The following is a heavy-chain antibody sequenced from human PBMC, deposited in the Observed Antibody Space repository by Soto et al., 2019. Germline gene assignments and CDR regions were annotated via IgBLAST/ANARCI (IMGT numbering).Heavy chain of an antibody. CDR3: AKAFGYSSSYNWFDP. D-gene: IGHD6-13*01. CDR1: GFTFSSYA. J-gene: IGHJ5*02. CDR2: ISGSGGST. V-gene: IGHV3-23*01. Sequence: EVQLLESGGGLVQPGGSPRLSCAASGFTFSSYAMSWVRQAPGKGLEWVSAISGSGGSTYYADSVKGRFTISRDNSKNTLYLQMNSLRAEDTAVYYCAKAFGYSSSYNWFDPWGQGTLVTVSS.